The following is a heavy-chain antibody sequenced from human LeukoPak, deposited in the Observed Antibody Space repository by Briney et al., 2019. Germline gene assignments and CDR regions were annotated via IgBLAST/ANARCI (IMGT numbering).Heavy chain of an antibody. CDR1: GGTFSSYA. V-gene: IGHV1-69*13. CDR3: ARATKVVPAASPSYYYYGMNV. J-gene: IGHJ6*04. Sequence: SVTVSCTASGGTFSSYAISWVRQAPGQGLEWMGGIIPIFGTANYAQKFQGRVTITADESTSTAYMELSSLRSEDTAVYYCARATKVVPAASPSYYYYGMNVWGKGTTVTVSS. D-gene: IGHD2-2*01. CDR2: IIPIFGTA.